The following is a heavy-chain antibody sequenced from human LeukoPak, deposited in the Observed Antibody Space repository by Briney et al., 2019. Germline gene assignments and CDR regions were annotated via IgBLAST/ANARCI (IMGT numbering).Heavy chain of an antibody. D-gene: IGHD2-15*01. Sequence: ASVKVSCKASGYSFTSYYMHWVRQATGQGLEWMGWMNPISGNTGYAQKVQGRVTITRSTSTRTAYMDLSSLRSEDTAVYYCARTLSGYCSGGSCYTLKLGFDYWGQGTLVTVSS. J-gene: IGHJ4*02. CDR1: GYSFTSYY. CDR2: MNPISGNT. CDR3: ARTLSGYCSGGSCYTLKLGFDY. V-gene: IGHV1-8*03.